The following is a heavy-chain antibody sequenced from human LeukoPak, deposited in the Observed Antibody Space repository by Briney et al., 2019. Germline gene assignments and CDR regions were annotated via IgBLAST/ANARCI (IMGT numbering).Heavy chain of an antibody. CDR3: ARDIYGGNWPNDY. J-gene: IGHJ4*02. D-gene: IGHD2-21*01. Sequence: GGFLRLSCAASGFTFSSYTMNWVRQAPGKVLEWVSSISGSSYYIYYADSVKGRFTISRDNAKNSMYLQMNSLRAEDTAVYHCARDIYGGNWPNDYWGQGTLVTVSS. CDR1: GFTFSSYT. CDR2: ISGSSYYI. V-gene: IGHV3-21*01.